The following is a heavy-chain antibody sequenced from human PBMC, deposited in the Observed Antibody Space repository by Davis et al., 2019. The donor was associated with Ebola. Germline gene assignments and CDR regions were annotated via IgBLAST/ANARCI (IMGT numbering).Heavy chain of an antibody. V-gene: IGHV3-7*01. D-gene: IGHD3-10*01. Sequence: GESLKISCAASGFTFSGFWMSWVRQAPGKGLEWVANIKQDGSEKYYVDSVKGRFTISRDNAKNSLYLQMNSLRAEDTAVYYCARDQTFGLRTPYWGQGTLVTVSS. CDR2: IKQDGSEK. CDR3: ARDQTFGLRTPY. CDR1: GFTFSGFW. J-gene: IGHJ4*02.